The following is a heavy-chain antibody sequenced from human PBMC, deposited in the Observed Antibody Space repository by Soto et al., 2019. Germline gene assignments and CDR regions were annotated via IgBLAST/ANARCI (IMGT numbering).Heavy chain of an antibody. J-gene: IGHJ5*02. CDR3: ARQSEYYYDSSGPRFDP. V-gene: IGHV4-39*01. Sequence: SETLSLTCTVSGGSISSSSYYWGWIRQPSGKGLEWIGSIYYSGSTYYNPSLKSRVTISVDTSKNQFSLKLSSVTAADTAVYYCARQSEYYYDSSGPRFDPWGQGTLVTVSS. CDR1: GGSISSSSYY. D-gene: IGHD3-22*01. CDR2: IYYSGST.